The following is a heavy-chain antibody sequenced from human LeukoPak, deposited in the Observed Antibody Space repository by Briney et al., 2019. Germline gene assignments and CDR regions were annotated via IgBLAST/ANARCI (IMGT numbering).Heavy chain of an antibody. Sequence: SETLSLTCTVSGGSISSYYWSWIRQPPGKGLEWIGEINHSGSTNYNPSLKSRVTISVDTSKNQFSLKLSSVTAADTAVYYCARHRYYDILTGYSEYNWFDPWGQGTLVTVSS. J-gene: IGHJ5*02. CDR3: ARHRYYDILTGYSEYNWFDP. D-gene: IGHD3-9*01. V-gene: IGHV4-34*01. CDR2: INHSGST. CDR1: GGSISSYY.